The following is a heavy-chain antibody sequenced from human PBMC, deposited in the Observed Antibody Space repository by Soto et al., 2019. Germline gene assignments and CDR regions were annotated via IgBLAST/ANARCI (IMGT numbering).Heavy chain of an antibody. V-gene: IGHV4-34*01. CDR2: INHGGSA. CDR3: ARYSSTWSKYLQH. D-gene: IGHD6-13*01. J-gene: IGHJ1*01. Sequence: VQLQQWGAGLLKTSETLSLTCAVYGGSFSGYYWSWIRQTPGKRLEWVGDINHGGSANYNPSLKSRVTFSLDLCKNQFSLQLNSVIAADTAVYYCARYSSTWSKYLQHWGRGSLVIVSS. CDR1: GGSFSGYY.